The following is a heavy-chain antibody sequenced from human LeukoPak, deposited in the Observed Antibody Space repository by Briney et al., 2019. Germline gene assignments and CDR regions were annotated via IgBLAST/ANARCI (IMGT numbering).Heavy chain of an antibody. D-gene: IGHD6-13*01. Sequence: SETLSLTCTVSGGSISSHYWSWIRQPPGKGLEWIGYIYYSGSTNYNPSLKSRVTISVDTSKNQFSLKLSSVTAADTAVYYCARELWSYSSSWYYYMDVWGKGTTVTVSS. CDR3: ARELWSYSSSWYYYMDV. CDR1: GGSISSHY. V-gene: IGHV4-59*11. CDR2: IYYSGST. J-gene: IGHJ6*03.